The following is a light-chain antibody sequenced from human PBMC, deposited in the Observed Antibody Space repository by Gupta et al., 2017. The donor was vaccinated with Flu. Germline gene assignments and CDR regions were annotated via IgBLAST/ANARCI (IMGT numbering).Light chain of an antibody. Sequence: EIVLTQSPGTLSLSPGETATLSCRASQSVSSNSLAWYQQKPGQAPRLLIFGASSRATGIPDRLSGSGSGTDFTLTISRREPEDFAVYCCQQYGSSPFTFGPGTKVEIK. V-gene: IGKV3-20*01. J-gene: IGKJ3*01. CDR2: GAS. CDR3: QQYGSSPFT. CDR1: QSVSSNS.